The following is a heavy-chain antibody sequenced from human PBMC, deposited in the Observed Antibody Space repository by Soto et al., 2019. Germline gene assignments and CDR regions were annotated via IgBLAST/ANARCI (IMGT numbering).Heavy chain of an antibody. Sequence: EVQLLESGGGLVQPGGSLRLSCSTSGFTFWNFAMAWVRQGPGKGLEWVSTVNDRGGSTYYADSVKGRFTISRDDSDKAPHLQMSTLSTDDTAIYSCARWGSGTNFYYHYAMDVWGQGTTVTVSS. CDR1: GFTFWNFA. CDR3: ARWGSGTNFYYHYAMDV. CDR2: VNDRGGST. J-gene: IGHJ6*02. D-gene: IGHD3-16*01. V-gene: IGHV3-23*01.